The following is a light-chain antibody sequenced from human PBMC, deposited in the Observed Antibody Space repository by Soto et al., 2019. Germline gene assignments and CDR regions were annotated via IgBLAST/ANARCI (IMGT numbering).Light chain of an antibody. CDR1: KSISSSY. J-gene: IGKJ4*01. CDR2: DAS. CDR3: HQYGSSPLT. V-gene: IGKV3-20*01. Sequence: IVLTQSPCTLSLSPRERATLYCSTSKSISSSYLAWYQQKPGQAPRLLIYDASNRATGIPARFSGSGSGTDFTLTISRLEPEDFAVYYCHQYGSSPLTFGGGAKVAIK.